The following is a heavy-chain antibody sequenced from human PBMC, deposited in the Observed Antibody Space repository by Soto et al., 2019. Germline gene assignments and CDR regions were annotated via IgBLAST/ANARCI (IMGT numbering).Heavy chain of an antibody. CDR3: ARADRRIFGVVIIRSGMDV. Sequence: EASVKVSCKASGYTFTSYGISWVRQAPGQGLERMGWISAYNGNTNYAQKLQGRVTMTTDTSTSTAYMELRSLRSDDTAVYYCARADRRIFGVVIIRSGMDVWGQGTTVTVSS. CDR1: GYTFTSYG. D-gene: IGHD3-3*01. CDR2: ISAYNGNT. J-gene: IGHJ6*02. V-gene: IGHV1-18*04.